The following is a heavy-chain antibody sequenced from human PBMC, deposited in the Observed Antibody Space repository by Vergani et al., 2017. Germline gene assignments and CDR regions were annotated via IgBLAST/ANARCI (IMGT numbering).Heavy chain of an antibody. V-gene: IGHV4-38-2*01. CDR2: IYRTGRT. CDR1: GFSIDNGYY. D-gene: IGHD3-3*01. CDR3: ARAPIGSTIFGVGMIRFAFDI. Sequence: QVQLQESGPGLVKPSETLSLTCAVSGFSIDNGYYWDWIRQPPGKGLEWIGSIYRTGRTHFNPSLKSRVTISVDTSKNQFSLTLGSVTAADTAVYYCARAPIGSTIFGVGMIRFAFDIWGQGTMVTVSS. J-gene: IGHJ3*02.